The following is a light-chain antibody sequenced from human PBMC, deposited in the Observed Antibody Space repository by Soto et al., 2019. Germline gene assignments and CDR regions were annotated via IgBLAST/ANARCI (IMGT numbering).Light chain of an antibody. Sequence: QSALTQPASVSGSPGQSITISCIGTNRDVGSYNLVSWYQQRPGEPPKLIISEVRNRPSGISYRFTSSKSGNTASLTISGLQAEDEADYYCSSYTTTSTLVFGGGTKLTVL. V-gene: IGLV2-14*01. CDR1: NRDVGSYNL. CDR3: SSYTTTSTLV. CDR2: EVR. J-gene: IGLJ3*02.